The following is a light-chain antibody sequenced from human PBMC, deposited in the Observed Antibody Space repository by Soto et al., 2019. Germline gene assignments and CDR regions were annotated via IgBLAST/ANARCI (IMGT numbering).Light chain of an antibody. CDR2: SDD. CDR1: PFNIGKNA. Sequence: QSVLTQPPSVSEAPRQRVTISCSGTPFNIGKNAVSWYQYLPGKSPKLLIPSDDLRPSGVSDRFSGSKSGTSASLAISGLQFEDEGNYYCAVWDDSLNALVFGGGTKLTVL. J-gene: IGLJ3*02. V-gene: IGLV1-36*01. CDR3: AVWDDSLNALV.